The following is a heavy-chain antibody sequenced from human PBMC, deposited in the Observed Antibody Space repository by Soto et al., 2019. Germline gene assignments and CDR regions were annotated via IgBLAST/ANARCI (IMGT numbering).Heavy chain of an antibody. J-gene: IGHJ4*02. CDR3: ARGGLYSSGYTFDY. D-gene: IGHD5-18*01. CDR2: MKHIGTP. CDR1: GGSFSGYY. Sequence: QVRVQQWGPGLLKPSETLSLTCGLNGGSFSGYYWSWIRQPPGKGLEWIGDMKHIGTPNYKPSLRSRVTISVDTSRNQFSLTLNSVTSADTAIYYCARGGLYSSGYTFDYWGQGHLVIVSS. V-gene: IGHV4-34*01.